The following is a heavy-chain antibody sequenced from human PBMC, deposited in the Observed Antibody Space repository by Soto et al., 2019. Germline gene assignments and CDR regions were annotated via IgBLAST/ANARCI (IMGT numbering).Heavy chain of an antibody. J-gene: IGHJ6*03. CDR3: ARGARFGDRRYMDV. CDR1: GGSISSYY. CDR2: VYYSGKT. D-gene: IGHD3-10*01. V-gene: IGHV4-59*12. Sequence: SETLSLTCTVSGGSISSYYWFWIRESPGRGLEWIGYVYYSGKTNYNPSLESRVTISVDTSENQFSLKLNSVTAADTAVYYCARGARFGDRRYMDVWGKGTTVTVSS.